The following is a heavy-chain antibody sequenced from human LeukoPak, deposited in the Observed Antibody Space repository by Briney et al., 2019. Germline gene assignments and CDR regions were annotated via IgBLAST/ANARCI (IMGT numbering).Heavy chain of an antibody. Sequence: GASVKVSCKASGYTFTNHAINWVRQAPGQGLEWMGWINTNTEMSTHAQGFTGRFVFSLDTSVSTAFLQISSLKSEDTAVYYCARDPETRVPTSIDYWGQGTLVTVSS. CDR2: INTNTEMS. CDR3: ARDPETRVPTSIDY. J-gene: IGHJ4*02. V-gene: IGHV7-4-1*02. CDR1: GYTFTNHA. D-gene: IGHD5-12*01.